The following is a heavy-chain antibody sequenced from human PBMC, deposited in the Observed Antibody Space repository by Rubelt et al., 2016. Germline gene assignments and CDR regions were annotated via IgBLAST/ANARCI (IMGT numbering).Heavy chain of an antibody. J-gene: IGHJ4*02. Sequence: GYIFTSYSMHWVRQAPGQGLEWMGIINPSGGSTTYAQKFQGRVSMTRDTSTSTVYMELSSLRSDDTAVYYCARTTVAVDASHYWGQGSLVTVSS. D-gene: IGHD2-15*01. V-gene: IGHV1-46*01. CDR3: ARTTVAVDASHY. CDR2: INPSGGST. CDR1: GYIFTSYS.